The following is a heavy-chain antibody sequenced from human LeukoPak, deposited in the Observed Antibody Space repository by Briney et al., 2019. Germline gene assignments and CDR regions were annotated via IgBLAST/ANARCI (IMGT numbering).Heavy chain of an antibody. D-gene: IGHD3-16*02. V-gene: IGHV4-34*01. CDR2: IYHSGST. CDR3: ANMITFGGVIVKDY. J-gene: IGHJ4*02. CDR1: GGSFSGYY. Sequence: PSETLSLTCAVYGGSFSGYYWSWIRQPPGKGLEWIGSIYHSGSTYYNPSLKSRVTISVDTSKNQFSLKLSSVTAADTAVYYCANMITFGGVIVKDYWGQGTLVTVSS.